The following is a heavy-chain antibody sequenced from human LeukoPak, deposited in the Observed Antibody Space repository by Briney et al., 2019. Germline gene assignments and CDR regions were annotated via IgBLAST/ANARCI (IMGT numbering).Heavy chain of an antibody. CDR1: GDSISSNY. D-gene: IGHD3-22*01. CDR2: VYYSGST. V-gene: IGHV4-59*08. J-gene: IGHJ4*02. Sequence: SETLSLTCTVSGDSISSNYWNWIRQPPGKGLEWIGYVYYSGSTNYDPSLKSRVTTSIDTSKNQFSLKLSSVTATDTAVYFCARGFYDSSGYSSPFDSWGQGTLVTVSS. CDR3: ARGFYDSSGYSSPFDS.